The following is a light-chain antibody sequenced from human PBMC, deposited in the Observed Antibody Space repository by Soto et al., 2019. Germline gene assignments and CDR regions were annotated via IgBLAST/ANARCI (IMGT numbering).Light chain of an antibody. Sequence: DIQMTQSPSTLSASVGDRVTITCRASQSISSWLAWYQQKPGKAPKLLIYDASNLETGVPSRFSGGGSGTDFTLTISSLQAEDFETYYCQQSYINPRTFGQGTKVDIK. CDR1: QSISSW. J-gene: IGKJ1*01. CDR2: DAS. CDR3: QQSYINPRT. V-gene: IGKV1-39*01.